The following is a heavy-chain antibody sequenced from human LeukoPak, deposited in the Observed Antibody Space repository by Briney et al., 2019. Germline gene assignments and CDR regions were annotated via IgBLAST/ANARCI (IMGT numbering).Heavy chain of an antibody. CDR3: AREWGHKVGYFDY. CDR2: ISSSSTV. Sequence: GGSLRLSCAASGFTFSSYSMNWVRQAPGKGLEWVSYISSSSTVYYADSVKGRFTISRDNAKNSLYLQMNSLRDEDTAVYYCAREWGHKVGYFDYWGQGTLVTVSS. CDR1: GFTFSSYS. V-gene: IGHV3-48*02. J-gene: IGHJ4*02. D-gene: IGHD1-26*01.